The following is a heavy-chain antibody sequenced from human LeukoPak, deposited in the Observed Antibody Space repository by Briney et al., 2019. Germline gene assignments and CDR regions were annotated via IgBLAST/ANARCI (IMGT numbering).Heavy chain of an antibody. V-gene: IGHV1-24*01. Sequence: ASVKVSCKASGGTFSSYAISWVRQAPGKGLEWMGGFDPEDGETIYAQKFQGRVTMTEDTSTDTAYMELSSLRSEDTAVYYCATAGLHNYDFWSGPSDYWGQGTLVTVSS. CDR2: FDPEDGET. CDR1: GGTFSSYA. J-gene: IGHJ4*02. CDR3: ATAGLHNYDFWSGPSDY. D-gene: IGHD3-3*01.